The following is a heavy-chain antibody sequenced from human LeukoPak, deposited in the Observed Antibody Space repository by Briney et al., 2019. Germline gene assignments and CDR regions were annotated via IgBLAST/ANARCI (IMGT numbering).Heavy chain of an antibody. V-gene: IGHV3-66*01. J-gene: IGHJ6*02. CDR1: GFTVSSNY. Sequence: GGSLRLSCAASGFTVSSNYMSWVRQAPGKGLEWVSVIYSGGSTYYADSVKGRFTIPRDNSKNTLYLQMNSLRAEDTAVYYCARDGSGSGRYYYYSMDVWGQGTTVTVSS. CDR2: IYSGGST. D-gene: IGHD3-10*01. CDR3: ARDGSGSGRYYYYSMDV.